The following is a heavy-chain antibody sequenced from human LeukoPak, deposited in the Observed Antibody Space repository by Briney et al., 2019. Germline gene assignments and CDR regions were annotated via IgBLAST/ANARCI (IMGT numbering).Heavy chain of an antibody. Sequence: GRSLRLSCAASGFTFSSYAMHWVRQAPGKGLEWVAVISYDGSSKYYADSVKGRFTISRDNSKNTLYLQMNSLRAEDTAVYYCAREGDIVVVPAAMTGDYYYGMDVWGQGTTVTVSS. CDR2: ISYDGSSK. CDR3: AREGDIVVVPAAMTGDYYYGMDV. J-gene: IGHJ6*02. D-gene: IGHD2-2*01. V-gene: IGHV3-30*04. CDR1: GFTFSSYA.